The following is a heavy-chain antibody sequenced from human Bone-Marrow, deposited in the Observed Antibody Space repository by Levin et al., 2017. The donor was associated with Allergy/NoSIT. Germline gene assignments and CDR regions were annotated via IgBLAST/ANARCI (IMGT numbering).Heavy chain of an antibody. J-gene: IGHJ6*02. Sequence: GESLKISCKGSGYRFSRYWVAWVRQAPGKGLEWIGSIDPRDSETRYRPSLEGRITMSVDNSLSTAYLQWSSLEASDRAIYYGAQTVVVATDDSQYDYGVDVWGQGTTVTVSS. D-gene: IGHD2-15*01. CDR1: GYRFSRYW. CDR3: AQTVVVATDDSQYDYGVDV. V-gene: IGHV5-51*01. CDR2: IDPRDSET.